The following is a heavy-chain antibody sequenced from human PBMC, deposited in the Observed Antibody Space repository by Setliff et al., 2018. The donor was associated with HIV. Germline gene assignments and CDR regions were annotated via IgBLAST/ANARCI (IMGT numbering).Heavy chain of an antibody. Sequence: GGSPKTLCKGTGYSVTSYWIGWVRQVPGKGLEWMGTIYPGDSDTIYSPSFQGQVTISPDKTIRTAYLQWSSLKASDTAMYYCARLRDLDYYDSSGYPSNHAFDLWGQGTMVTVSS. V-gene: IGHV5-51*01. CDR2: IYPGDSDT. J-gene: IGHJ3*01. D-gene: IGHD3-22*01. CDR3: ARLRDLDYYDSSGYPSNHAFDL. CDR1: GYSVTSYW.